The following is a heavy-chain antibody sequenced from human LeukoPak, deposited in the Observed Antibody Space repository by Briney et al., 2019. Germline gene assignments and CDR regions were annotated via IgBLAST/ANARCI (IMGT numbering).Heavy chain of an antibody. Sequence: GSSVKVSCKASGGTFSSYAISWVRQAPGQGLEWMGGIIPIFGTANYAQKFQGRVTITADKSTSTAYMELSSLRSEDTAVYYCAVHNGWGSVFSVDYWGQGTLVTVSS. V-gene: IGHV1-69*06. J-gene: IGHJ4*02. CDR2: IIPIFGTA. CDR1: GGTFSSYA. CDR3: AVHNGWGSVFSVDY. D-gene: IGHD7-27*01.